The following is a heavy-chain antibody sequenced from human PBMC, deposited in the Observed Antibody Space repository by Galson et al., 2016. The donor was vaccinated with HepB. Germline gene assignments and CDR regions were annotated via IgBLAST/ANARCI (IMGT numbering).Heavy chain of an antibody. CDR1: GYSFSSFG. CDR2: INVYSGYT. V-gene: IGHV1-18*01. CDR3: EGDWETEEPPAPLEAPAIYGMDV. J-gene: IGHJ6*02. D-gene: IGHD1-26*01. Sequence: SVKVSCKASGYSFSSFGISWVRQAPGQGLEWMGWINVYSGYTNYAQRLQGRATMTSDTSTSTAYMALRSLRSDDTAVYYCEGDWETEEPPAPLEAPAIYGMDVCGHGTTVTVSS.